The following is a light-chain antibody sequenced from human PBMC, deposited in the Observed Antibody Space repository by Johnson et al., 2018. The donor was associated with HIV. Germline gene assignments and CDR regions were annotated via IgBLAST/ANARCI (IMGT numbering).Light chain of an antibody. J-gene: IGLJ1*01. CDR3: GTWDSSLSAYV. V-gene: IGLV1-51*02. CDR2: ENT. CDR1: SSNIGNNY. Sequence: QSVLTQPPSVSAAPGQKVTISCSGSSSNIGNNYVSWYRQLPGTAPKLLIYENTQRPSGIPDRFSGSKSGTSVTLDITGLQTGDEADYYCGTWDSSLSAYVFGTGTKVTVL.